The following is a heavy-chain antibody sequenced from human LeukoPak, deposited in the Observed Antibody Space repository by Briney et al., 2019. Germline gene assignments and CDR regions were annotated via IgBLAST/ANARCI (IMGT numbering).Heavy chain of an antibody. CDR3: ARVTRGRELHPTYY. Sequence: GASVRFSCKASGYTFTGYYMHWVRQAPGQGLEWMGWINPNSGGTNYAQKFQGRVTMTRDTSISTAYMELSRLRSDDTAVYYCARVTRGRELHPTYYWGQATVDTDSS. D-gene: IGHD1-26*01. CDR2: INPNSGGT. CDR1: GYTFTGYY. J-gene: IGHJ4*02. V-gene: IGHV1-2*02.